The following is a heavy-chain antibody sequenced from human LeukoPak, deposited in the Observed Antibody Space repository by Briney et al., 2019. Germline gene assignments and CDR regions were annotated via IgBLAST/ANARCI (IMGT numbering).Heavy chain of an antibody. CDR2: XXXSSSYI. V-gene: IGHV3-21*01. CDR1: GFTFSSYS. Sequence: GGSLRLSCAAAGFTFSSYSMNWVRQAPGKXXXXXXXXXXSSSYIXXXXXXXGXXXISRDNAKNXLYLQMNSLRAEDTAVYYCARDRCSSTSCNRCMDVWGQGTTVTVSS. D-gene: IGHD2-2*01. CDR3: ARDRCSSTSCNRCMDV. J-gene: IGHJ6*02.